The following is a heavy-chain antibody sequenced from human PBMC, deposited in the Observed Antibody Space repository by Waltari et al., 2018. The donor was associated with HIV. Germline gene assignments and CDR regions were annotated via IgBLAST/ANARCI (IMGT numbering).Heavy chain of an antibody. J-gene: IGHJ5*02. V-gene: IGHV1-69*04. D-gene: IGHD3-22*01. CDR2: DIPIRWRG. Sequence: QVQLVQSGAEVKKPGSSVKVSCKASGGTFSSYAISWVRQAPGQGLEWMGRDIPIRWRGNHGQKFQGRVTITADKSTSTGYMELSVVRCEDTALYYCATPLSVYDSSGYYYHWGQGTLVTVSS. CDR1: GGTFSSYA. CDR3: ATPLSVYDSSGYYYH.